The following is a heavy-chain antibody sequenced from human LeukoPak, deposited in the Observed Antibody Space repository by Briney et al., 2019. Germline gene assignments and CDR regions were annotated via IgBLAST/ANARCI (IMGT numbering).Heavy chain of an antibody. CDR2: IYYSGST. CDR1: GGSISSYY. V-gene: IGHV4-59*01. Sequence: TSETLSLTCTVSGGSISSYYWSWIRQPPGKGLEWIGYIYYSGSTNYNPSLKSRVTISVDTSKDPSSLKLSSVTAADTAVYYCASAYSSGYYFDYWGQGTLVTVSS. J-gene: IGHJ4*02. D-gene: IGHD6-19*01. CDR3: ASAYSSGYYFDY.